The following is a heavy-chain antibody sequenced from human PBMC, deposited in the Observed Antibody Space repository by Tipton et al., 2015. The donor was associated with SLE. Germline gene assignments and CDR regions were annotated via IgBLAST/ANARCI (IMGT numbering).Heavy chain of an antibody. J-gene: IGHJ6*02. Sequence: QLVQSGAEVKKPGASVKVSCKASGYTFNNYYMHWVRQAPGQGPEWMGIIDPNGGSTRYAQKFQGRVIMTTDTSTSTLYMELSSLRSEDTAVYYCARGMVTWRGAILGVDVWGQGTTVNVSS. D-gene: IGHD2-21*02. CDR1: GYTFNNYY. V-gene: IGHV1-46*02. CDR2: IDPNGGST. CDR3: ARGMVTWRGAILGVDV.